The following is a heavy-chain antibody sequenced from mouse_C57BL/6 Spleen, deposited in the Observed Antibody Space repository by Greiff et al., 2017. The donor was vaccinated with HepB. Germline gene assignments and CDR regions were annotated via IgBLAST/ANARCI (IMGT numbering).Heavy chain of an antibody. CDR3: ARTIYDGYYFDY. CDR2: ISSGSSTI. Sequence: EVQLQESGGGLVKPGGSLKLSCAASGFTFSDYGMHWVRQAPEKGLEWVAYISSGSSTIYYADTVKGRFTISRDNAKNTLFLQMTSLRSEDTAMYYCARTIYDGYYFDYWGQGTTLTVSS. J-gene: IGHJ2*01. CDR1: GFTFSDYG. V-gene: IGHV5-17*01. D-gene: IGHD2-3*01.